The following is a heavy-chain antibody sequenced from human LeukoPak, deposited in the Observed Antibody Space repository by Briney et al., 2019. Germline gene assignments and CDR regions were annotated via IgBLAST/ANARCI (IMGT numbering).Heavy chain of an antibody. V-gene: IGHV1-18*01. CDR3: ARGIIGYYFDY. CDR1: GYTFTIYG. Sequence: ASVKVSCKTSGYTFTIYGISWVRQAPRQGLEWMGLISAYGNTNYAQNLQGRVTMTTDTSTSTAYMELRSLRSDDTAVYYCARGIIGYYFDYWGQGTLVTVPS. CDR2: ISAYGNT. J-gene: IGHJ4*02. D-gene: IGHD2-15*01.